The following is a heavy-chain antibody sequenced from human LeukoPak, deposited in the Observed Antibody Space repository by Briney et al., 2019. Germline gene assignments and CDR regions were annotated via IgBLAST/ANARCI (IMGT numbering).Heavy chain of an antibody. CDR1: GFTFSSYG. CDR3: ARDLVGHGASRGFDY. V-gene: IGHV3-33*01. D-gene: IGHD3-10*01. J-gene: IGHJ4*02. Sequence: QPGRSLRLSCAASGFTFSSYGMHWVRQAPGKGLEWVAVIWYDGSNKYYADSVKGRFTISRDNSKNTLYLQMNSLRAEDTAVYYCARDLVGHGASRGFDYWGQGTLVTVSS. CDR2: IWYDGSNK.